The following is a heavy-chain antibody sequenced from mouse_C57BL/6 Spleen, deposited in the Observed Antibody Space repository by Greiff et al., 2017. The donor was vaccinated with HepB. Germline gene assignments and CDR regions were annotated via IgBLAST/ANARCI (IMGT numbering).Heavy chain of an antibody. CDR1: GFTFSDYG. J-gene: IGHJ2*01. Sequence: EVQLQESGGGLVKPGGSLKLSCAASGFTFSDYGMHWVRQAPEKGLEWVAYISSGSSTIYYADTVKGRFTISRDNAKNTLFLQMTSLRSEDTAMYYCARSDYGSSYEYWGQGTTLTVSS. CDR3: ARSDYGSSYEY. V-gene: IGHV5-17*01. D-gene: IGHD1-1*01. CDR2: ISSGSSTI.